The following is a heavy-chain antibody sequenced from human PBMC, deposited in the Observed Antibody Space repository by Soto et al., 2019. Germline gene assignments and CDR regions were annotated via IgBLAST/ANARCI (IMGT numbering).Heavy chain of an antibody. Sequence: SETLSLTCTVSGGSISSYYWSWIRQPPGKGLEWIGYIYYSGSTNYNPSLKSRVTISVDTSKNQFSLKLSSVTAADTAVYYCARGYNWNYGSRLEYYFDYWGQGTLVTVSS. CDR1: GGSISSYY. V-gene: IGHV4-59*12. CDR2: IYYSGST. J-gene: IGHJ4*02. CDR3: ARGYNWNYGSRLEYYFDY. D-gene: IGHD1-7*01.